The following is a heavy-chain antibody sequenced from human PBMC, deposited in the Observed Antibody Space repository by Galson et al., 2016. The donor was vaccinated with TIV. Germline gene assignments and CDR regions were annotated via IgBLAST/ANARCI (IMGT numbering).Heavy chain of an antibody. CDR3: ARHPLSRAFDI. J-gene: IGHJ3*02. CDR1: GYTFTRYY. CDR2: INPTGGST. Sequence: GYTFTRYYTHWVRQAPGQGLEWMGIINPTGGSTTYAQKFQGRLTMTRDTSTSTVYMELSSLKASDTAMYFCARHPLSRAFDIWGQGTVVTVSS. V-gene: IGHV1-46*01.